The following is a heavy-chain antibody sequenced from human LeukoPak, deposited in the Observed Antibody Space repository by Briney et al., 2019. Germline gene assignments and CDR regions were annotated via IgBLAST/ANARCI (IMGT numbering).Heavy chain of an antibody. D-gene: IGHD1-26*01. CDR1: GFTFSSYG. Sequence: GGSLRLTCAASGFTFSSYGMHWVRQAPGKGLEGVAVISYDGSNKYYADSVKGRFTISRDNSKNTLYLQMNSLRAEDTAVYYCAKVASGSYRYYYYMDVWGKGTTVTVSS. J-gene: IGHJ6*03. CDR3: AKVASGSYRYYYYMDV. CDR2: ISYDGSNK. V-gene: IGHV3-30*18.